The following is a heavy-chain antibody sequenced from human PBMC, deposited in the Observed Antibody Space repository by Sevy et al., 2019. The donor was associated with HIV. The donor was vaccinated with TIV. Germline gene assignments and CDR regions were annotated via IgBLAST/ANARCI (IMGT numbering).Heavy chain of an antibody. CDR1: GFTFGDYA. J-gene: IGHJ3*02. V-gene: IGHV3-49*04. CDR2: IRSKAYGGTT. CDR3: TITPTVVTDDAFDI. Sequence: GGSLRLSCTASGFTFGDYAMSWVRQAPGKGLEWVGFIRSKAYGGTTEYAASVKGRFTISRDDSKSIAYLQMNSLKTEETAVYYCTITPTVVTDDAFDIWGQGTMVTVSS. D-gene: IGHD2-15*01.